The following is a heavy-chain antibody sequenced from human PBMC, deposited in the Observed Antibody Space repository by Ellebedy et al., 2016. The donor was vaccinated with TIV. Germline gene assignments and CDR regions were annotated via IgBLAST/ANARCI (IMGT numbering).Heavy chain of an antibody. CDR2: IWYDGSQI. J-gene: IGHJ4*02. Sequence: GGSLRLSCAAAGFTFGSYGMHWVRQAPGKGLEWVAVIWYDGSQIYYADSVKGRFTISRDNSNNTLYLQMNSLRAEDTAVYYCAKDSPYDSWSGYTTYYFDYWGQGTLVTVSS. D-gene: IGHD3-3*01. CDR1: GFTFGSYG. V-gene: IGHV3-33*06. CDR3: AKDSPYDSWSGYTTYYFDY.